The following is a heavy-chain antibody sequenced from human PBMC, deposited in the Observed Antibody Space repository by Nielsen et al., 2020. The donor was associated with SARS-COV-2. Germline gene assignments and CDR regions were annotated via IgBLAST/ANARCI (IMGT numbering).Heavy chain of an antibody. J-gene: IGHJ6*02. CDR1: EFTFSSYV. D-gene: IGHD3-3*01. Sequence: GSLRLSCAASEFTFSSYVMSWVRQAPGKGLEWVSSITATDGGTYYADSVRGRFTISRDNSKNTLYLQMNSLRAEDTAVYYCARTVILPTYYYYGMDVWGQGTTVTVSS. V-gene: IGHV3-23*01. CDR3: ARTVILPTYYYYGMDV. CDR2: ITATDGGT.